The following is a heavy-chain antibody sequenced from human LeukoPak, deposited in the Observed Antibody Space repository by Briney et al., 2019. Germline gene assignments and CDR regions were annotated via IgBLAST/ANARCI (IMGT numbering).Heavy chain of an antibody. D-gene: IGHD6-13*01. Sequence: SETLSLTCTVSGYSISSGYYWGWIRQPPGKGLEWIGYIYHTGSTSYSPSLKSRVTISADTSQNQFSLKLSSVTAADTAVYYCASPRGSSSGAFDIWGQGTMVTVSS. V-gene: IGHV4-38-2*02. CDR2: IYHTGST. CDR3: ASPRGSSSGAFDI. J-gene: IGHJ3*02. CDR1: GYSISSGYY.